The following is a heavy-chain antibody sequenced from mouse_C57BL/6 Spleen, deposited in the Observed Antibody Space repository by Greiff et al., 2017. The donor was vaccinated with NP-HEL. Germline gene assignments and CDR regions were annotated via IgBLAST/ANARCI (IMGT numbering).Heavy chain of an antibody. CDR3: ARGGLITKGPFFDY. J-gene: IGHJ2*01. CDR1: GYTFTSYW. CDR2: IHPNSGST. Sequence: QVQLQQPGAELVKPGASVKLSCKASGYTFTSYWMHWVKQRPGQGLEWIGMIHPNSGSTNYNEKFKSKATLTVDKSSSTAYMQLSSLTSEDSAVYYCARGGLITKGPFFDYWGQGTTLTVSS. D-gene: IGHD1-1*01. V-gene: IGHV1-64*01.